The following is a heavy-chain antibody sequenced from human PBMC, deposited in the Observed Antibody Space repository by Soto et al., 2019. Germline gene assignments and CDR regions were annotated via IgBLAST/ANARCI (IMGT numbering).Heavy chain of an antibody. CDR2: FDPEDGET. Sequence: GASVKVSCKVSGYTLTELSMHWVRQAPGKGLDWMGGFDPEDGETIYAQKFQGRVTMTEDTSTDTAYMELSSLRSEDTAVYYCATDLFINYYDSSGFPGLDYWGQGTLVTVYS. V-gene: IGHV1-24*01. CDR1: GYTLTELS. D-gene: IGHD3-22*01. CDR3: ATDLFINYYDSSGFPGLDY. J-gene: IGHJ4*02.